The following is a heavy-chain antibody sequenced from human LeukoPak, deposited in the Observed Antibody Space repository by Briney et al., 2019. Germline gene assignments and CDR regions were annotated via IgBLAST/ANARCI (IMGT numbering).Heavy chain of an antibody. CDR2: VKQEGSEK. V-gene: IGHV3-7*01. Sequence: QPGGSLRLSCAASGFTFSSYGMHWVRQAPGKGLEWVANVKQEGSEKYYVDSVKGRFTISRDNAKNSLYLQMNSLRAEDTAVYYCARDPSAGHFDYWGQGTLVTVSS. D-gene: IGHD6-13*01. CDR3: ARDPSAGHFDY. CDR1: GFTFSSYG. J-gene: IGHJ4*02.